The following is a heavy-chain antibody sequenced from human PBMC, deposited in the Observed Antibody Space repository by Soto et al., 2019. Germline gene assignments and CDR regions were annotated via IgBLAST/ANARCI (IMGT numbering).Heavy chain of an antibody. Sequence: QVQLVESGGGVVQPGRSLRLSCAASGFTFSSYGMHWVRQAPGKGLEWVAVISYDGSNKYYADSVKGRFTISRDNSKNTLYLQMNSLRAEDTAVYYCAKGGYSGYDNAWFFDYWGQGTLVTVSS. V-gene: IGHV3-30*18. CDR3: AKGGYSGYDNAWFFDY. D-gene: IGHD5-12*01. CDR1: GFTFSSYG. J-gene: IGHJ4*02. CDR2: ISYDGSNK.